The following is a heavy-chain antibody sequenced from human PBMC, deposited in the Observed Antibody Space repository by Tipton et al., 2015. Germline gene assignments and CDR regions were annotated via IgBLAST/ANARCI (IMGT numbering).Heavy chain of an antibody. Sequence: VQLVQSGAVVKKPGESLKISCKGSEDIFRSYWIGWVRQMPGKGLEWMGIIYSGDSDAKYSPSFEGQVTISADKSINTAYLQWSSLKASDTAMYYCARVPCISTACYRRNTVDYWGQGTLVTVSS. D-gene: IGHD2-2*01. J-gene: IGHJ4*02. CDR2: IYSGDSDA. V-gene: IGHV5-51*01. CDR1: EDIFRSYW. CDR3: ARVPCISTACYRRNTVDY.